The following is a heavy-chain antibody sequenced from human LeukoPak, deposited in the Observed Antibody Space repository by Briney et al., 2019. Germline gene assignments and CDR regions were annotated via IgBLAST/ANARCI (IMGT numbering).Heavy chain of an antibody. CDR2: IYSGGST. Sequence: GGSLRLFCAASGFTFSSYAMSWVRQAPGKGLEWVSVIYSGGSTYYADSVKGRFTISRDNSKNTLYLQMNSLRAEDTAVYYCARGRWLQLGGNWFDPWGQGTLVTVSS. J-gene: IGHJ5*02. V-gene: IGHV3-53*01. CDR3: ARGRWLQLGGNWFDP. CDR1: GFTFSSYA. D-gene: IGHD5-24*01.